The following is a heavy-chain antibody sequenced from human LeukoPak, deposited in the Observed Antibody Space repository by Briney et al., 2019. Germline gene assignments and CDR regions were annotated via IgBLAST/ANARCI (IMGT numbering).Heavy chain of an antibody. CDR1: GGSVSSGSYY. CDR3: ARDAPWSRGSYRKPYAAFDI. CDR2: IYYSGST. V-gene: IGHV4-61*01. J-gene: IGHJ3*02. Sequence: SETLSLTCTVSGGSVSSGSYYWSWIRQPPGKGLEWIGYIYYSGSTNYNPSLKSRVTISVDTSKNQFSLKLSSVTAADTAVYYCARDAPWSRGSYRKPYAAFDIWGQGTMVTVSS. D-gene: IGHD3-16*02.